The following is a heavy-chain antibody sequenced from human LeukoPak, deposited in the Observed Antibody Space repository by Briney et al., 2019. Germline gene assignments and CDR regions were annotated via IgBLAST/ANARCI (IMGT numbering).Heavy chain of an antibody. J-gene: IGHJ4*02. CDR2: ISSSSSTI. CDR1: GFTFSSYS. CDR3: AREMYYYDSSGPFDY. D-gene: IGHD3-22*01. V-gene: IGHV3-48*01. Sequence: GGSLRLSCAASGFTFSSYSMNWVRQAPGKGLEWVSYISSSSSTIYYADSVKGRFTISRDNSKNTLYLQMNSLRAEDTAVYYCAREMYYYDSSGPFDYWGQGTLVTVSS.